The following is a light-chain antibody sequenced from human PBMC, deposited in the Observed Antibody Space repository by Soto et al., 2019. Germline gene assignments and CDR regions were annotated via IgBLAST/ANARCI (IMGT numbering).Light chain of an antibody. Sequence: DIQMTQSPSSLSASVGDRVTITCRASQSLSRHLTWYQQKPGEAPKLLIYATSNLQSGVPSRFSGSGSETDFTLTIDSLQPEDFETYYCQQSFSPPYTFGQGTKVDIK. CDR2: ATS. V-gene: IGKV1-39*01. CDR3: QQSFSPPYT. CDR1: QSLSRH. J-gene: IGKJ2*01.